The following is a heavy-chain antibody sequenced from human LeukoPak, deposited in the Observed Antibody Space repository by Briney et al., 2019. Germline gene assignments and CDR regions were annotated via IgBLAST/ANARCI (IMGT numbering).Heavy chain of an antibody. J-gene: IGHJ4*02. D-gene: IGHD2-21*02. CDR1: GYTFTTYW. Sequence: GESLKISCEGSGYTFTTYWIGWVRQMPGKGLEWMGIIYPGDSDSRYSPSFQGQVTISADKSISTAYLQWSSLKASDTAMYYCARLPLYCDDDCHPDYWGQGTLVTVSS. CDR2: IYPGDSDS. V-gene: IGHV5-51*01. CDR3: ARLPLYCDDDCHPDY.